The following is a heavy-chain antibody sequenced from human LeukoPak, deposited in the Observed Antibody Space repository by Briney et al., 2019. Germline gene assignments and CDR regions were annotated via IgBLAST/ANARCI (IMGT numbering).Heavy chain of an antibody. Sequence: PSETLSLTCTVSGGSISSSNYYWGWIRQPPGKGLEWIGSIYYTGSTYYNPSLKSRVTISVDTSKNQLSLNLSSVTAADTAVYYCARLHYGGNYGYYYYYMGVWGKGTTVTVSS. CDR1: GGSISSSNYY. CDR2: IYYTGST. J-gene: IGHJ6*03. D-gene: IGHD4-23*01. CDR3: ARLHYGGNYGYYYYYMGV. V-gene: IGHV4-39*01.